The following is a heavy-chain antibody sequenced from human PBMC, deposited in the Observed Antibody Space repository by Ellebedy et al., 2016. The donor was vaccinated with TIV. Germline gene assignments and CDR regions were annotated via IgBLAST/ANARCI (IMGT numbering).Heavy chain of an antibody. Sequence: SETLSLXCTVSGGSISSYYWSWIRQPPGKGLEWIGYIYYSGSTNYNPSLKSRVTISVDTSKNQFSLKLSSVTAADTAVYYCARVWDSPGAGGMDVWGQGTTVTVSS. CDR2: IYYSGST. D-gene: IGHD3-16*01. V-gene: IGHV4-59*01. CDR1: GGSISSYY. CDR3: ARVWDSPGAGGMDV. J-gene: IGHJ6*02.